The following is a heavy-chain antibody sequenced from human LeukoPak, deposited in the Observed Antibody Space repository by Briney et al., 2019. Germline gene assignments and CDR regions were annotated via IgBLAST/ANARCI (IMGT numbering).Heavy chain of an antibody. J-gene: IGHJ4*02. CDR1: GYTFTGYY. Sequence: ASVKVSCKASGYTFTGYYVHWLRQATGQGVGWMGWINPHSGSTVDAKKYQGRVTMTRDTFISSANLELRSLRSDDTAVHYCARLGRQQLTDYWGQGTLVTVSS. V-gene: IGHV1-2*02. D-gene: IGHD6-13*01. CDR2: INPHSGST. CDR3: ARLGRQQLTDY.